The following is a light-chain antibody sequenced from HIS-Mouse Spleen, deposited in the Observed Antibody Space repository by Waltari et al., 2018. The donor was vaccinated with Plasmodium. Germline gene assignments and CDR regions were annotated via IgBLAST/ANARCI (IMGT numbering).Light chain of an antibody. CDR2: EGI. CDR1: SSAVGSYNL. Sequence: QSALTQPASVSGSPGQSITISCTGTSSAVGSYNLVSWYQQHPGKAPKLMIYEGIKLPSGVSKRFSGSKSGNTASLTISGLQAEDEADYYCCSYAGSSTLVFGGGTKLTVL. V-gene: IGLV2-23*01. J-gene: IGLJ2*01. CDR3: CSYAGSSTLV.